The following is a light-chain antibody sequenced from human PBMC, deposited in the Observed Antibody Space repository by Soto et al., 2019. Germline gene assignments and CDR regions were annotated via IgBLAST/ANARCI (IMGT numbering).Light chain of an antibody. CDR2: KAS. J-gene: IGKJ1*01. V-gene: IGKV1-5*03. CDR1: QTISSW. Sequence: IQMTQSPSTLSGSVGDRVNSTCRASQTISSWLAWYQQKPGKAPKLLIYKASTLKSGVPSRFSGSGSGTEFTLTISSLQPDDFATYYCQHYNSYSEAFGQGTKVDI. CDR3: QHYNSYSEA.